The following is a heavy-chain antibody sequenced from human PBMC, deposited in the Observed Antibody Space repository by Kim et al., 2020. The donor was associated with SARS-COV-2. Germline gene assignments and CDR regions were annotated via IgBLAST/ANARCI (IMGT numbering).Heavy chain of an antibody. J-gene: IGHJ4*02. V-gene: IGHV3-30*18. CDR3: AKDSTDGTYYGAHLDH. CDR1: GFTFSNYG. D-gene: IGHD1-26*01. CDR2: ISYDGSNK. Sequence: GGSLRLSCAASGFTFSNYGIHWVRQAPGKGLEWVAVISYDGSNKYYADSVKGRFTISRDNSKNTLYLQMNSLRAEDTAVYYCAKDSTDGTYYGAHLDHWGQGTLVTVSS.